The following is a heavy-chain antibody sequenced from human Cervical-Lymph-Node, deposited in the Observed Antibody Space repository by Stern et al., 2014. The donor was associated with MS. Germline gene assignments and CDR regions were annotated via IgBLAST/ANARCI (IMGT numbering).Heavy chain of an antibody. CDR3: AAIRDYYDSSGYDAFDI. CDR2: IVVGSGNT. CDR1: GFTFTSSA. Sequence: QLVQSGPEVKKPGTSVKVSCKASGFTFTSSAVQWVRQARGQRLEWIGWIVVGSGNTNYAQKFHERVTITRDMSTSTAYMELSSLRSEDTAVYYCAAIRDYYDSSGYDAFDIWGQGTMVTVSS. V-gene: IGHV1-58*01. D-gene: IGHD3-22*01. J-gene: IGHJ3*02.